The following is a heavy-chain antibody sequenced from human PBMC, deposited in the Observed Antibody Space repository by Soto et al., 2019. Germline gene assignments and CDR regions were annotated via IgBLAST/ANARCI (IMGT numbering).Heavy chain of an antibody. CDR1: GFTFSSYA. V-gene: IGHV3-23*01. CDR2: ISGSGGST. D-gene: IGHD5-18*01. CDR3: AKDVGYSYGYDYFDY. Sequence: PGGSLRLSCAASGFTFSSYAMSWVRQAPGKGLEWVSGISGSGGSTNYADSVKGRFTISRDNSKNTLYLQMNSLRAEDTAVYYCAKDVGYSYGYDYFDYWGQGTLVTVPQ. J-gene: IGHJ4*02.